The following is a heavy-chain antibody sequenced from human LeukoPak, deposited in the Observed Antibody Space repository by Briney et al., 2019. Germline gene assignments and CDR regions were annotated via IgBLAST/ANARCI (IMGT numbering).Heavy chain of an antibody. CDR1: GFTFSSYW. V-gene: IGHV3-7*01. Sequence: QAGGSLRLSCAASGFTFSSYWMSWVRQAPGKGLEWVANIKQDGSEKYYVDSVKGRFTISRDNAKNSLYLQMNSLRAEDTAMYYCARVHPLLSVESYYYYMDVWGKGTTVTVAS. J-gene: IGHJ6*03. D-gene: IGHD2/OR15-2a*01. CDR3: ARVHPLLSVESYYYYMDV. CDR2: IKQDGSEK.